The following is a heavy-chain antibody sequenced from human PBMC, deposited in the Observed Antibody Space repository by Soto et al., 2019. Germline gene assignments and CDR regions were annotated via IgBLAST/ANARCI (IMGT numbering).Heavy chain of an antibody. J-gene: IGHJ4*02. V-gene: IGHV4-34*04. CDR2: INLGGIT. D-gene: IGHD3-10*01. Sequence: SETLSLTCAVYGGSFNDYFWSWIRQTPGKGLEWIGEINLGGITKLKPSLESRATVSADPSKKQFSLRLSPVTAADTALYFCAGSKNRGVSFDYWGQGALVTVSS. CDR1: GGSFNDYF. CDR3: AGSKNRGVSFDY.